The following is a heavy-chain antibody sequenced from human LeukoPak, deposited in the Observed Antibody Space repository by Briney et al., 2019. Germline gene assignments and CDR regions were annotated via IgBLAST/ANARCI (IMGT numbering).Heavy chain of an antibody. V-gene: IGHV3-11*06. CDR2: ISSGSSYT. D-gene: IGHD3-3*01. CDR3: ARVRWSGTNDY. J-gene: IGHJ4*02. Sequence: GGSLRLSCAASGFTFSSYAMSWIRQAPGKGLEWVSYISSGSSYTNYADSVKGRFTISRDNAKNSLYLQMNSLRAEDTAVYYCARVRWSGTNDYWGQGTLVTVSS. CDR1: GFTFSSYA.